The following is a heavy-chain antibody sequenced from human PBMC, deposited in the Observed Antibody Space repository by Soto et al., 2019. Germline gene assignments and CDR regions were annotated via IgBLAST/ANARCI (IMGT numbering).Heavy chain of an antibody. V-gene: IGHV3-30-3*01. CDR3: ARDLPPLDY. CDR1: GFTFSSFV. CDR2: ISSDGNKI. J-gene: IGHJ4*02. Sequence: QVQLVESGGGVVQPGRSLRLSCAASGFTFSSFVLHWVRQAPGKGLEWVSLISSDGNKIYYADSVKGRFTISRDNSQNTLYLQMNSLTGEDTAVYYCARDLPPLDYWGQGTLVTVSS.